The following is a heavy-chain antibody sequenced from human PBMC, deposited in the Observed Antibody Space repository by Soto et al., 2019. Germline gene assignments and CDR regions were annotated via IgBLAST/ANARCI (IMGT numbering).Heavy chain of an antibody. V-gene: IGHV3-9*01. CDR3: AKDITAVQPHGMDV. CDR1: GFTFDDYV. D-gene: IGHD5-18*01. CDR2: VSYNSDHK. Sequence: EVQLVESGGGLVQPGRSLRLSCAASGFTFDDYVMHWVRQVPGKGLEWVSSVSYNSDHKLYADSVKGRFSISRDNAKNSLYLQMNSLRPEDTALYYCAKDITAVQPHGMDVWGQGTPVTASS. J-gene: IGHJ6*02.